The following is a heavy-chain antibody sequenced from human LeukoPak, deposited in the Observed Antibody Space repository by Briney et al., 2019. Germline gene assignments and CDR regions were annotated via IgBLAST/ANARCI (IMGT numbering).Heavy chain of an antibody. J-gene: IGHJ4*02. CDR1: GGSISSGSYY. D-gene: IGHD4-17*01. V-gene: IGHV4-61*02. CDR3: ARIKDYGDSGFDY. Sequence: SQTLSLTCTVSGGSISSGSYYWSWIRQPAGKGLEWIGRIYTSGSTNYNPSLKSRVTISVDTSKNQFSLKLSSVTAADTAVYYCARIKDYGDSGFDYRGQGTLVTDSS. CDR2: IYTSGST.